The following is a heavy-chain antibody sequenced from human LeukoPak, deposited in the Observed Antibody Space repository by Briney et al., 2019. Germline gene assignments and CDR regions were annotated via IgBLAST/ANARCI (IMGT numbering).Heavy chain of an antibody. CDR2: ISGSGGST. Sequence: PGGFLSSSCAASGFAFSSYALSWVRQAPGKGPEWVSAISGSGGSTYYADSVKGRFTISRDNSKNTLYLQMNSLRAEDTAVYYCANRGSLGLRDWGEASLVTVSS. V-gene: IGHV3-23*01. CDR3: ANRGSLGLRD. J-gene: IGHJ1*01. D-gene: IGHD1-26*01. CDR1: GFAFSSYA.